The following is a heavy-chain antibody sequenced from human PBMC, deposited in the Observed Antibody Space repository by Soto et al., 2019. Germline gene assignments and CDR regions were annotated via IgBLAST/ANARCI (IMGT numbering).Heavy chain of an antibody. CDR2: IYHSGST. CDR1: GGSISSGGYS. V-gene: IGHV4-30-2*01. CDR3: ARSGEAASDFDY. D-gene: IGHD6-13*01. Sequence: NPSETLSLTCAVSGGSISSGGYSWSWIRQPPGKGLEWIGYIYHSGSTYYNPSLKSRVTISVDRSKNQFSLKLSSVTAADTAVYYCARSGEAASDFDYWGQGTLVTVSS. J-gene: IGHJ4*02.